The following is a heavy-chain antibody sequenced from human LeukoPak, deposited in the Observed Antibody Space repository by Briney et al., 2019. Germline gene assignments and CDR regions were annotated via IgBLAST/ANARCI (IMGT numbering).Heavy chain of an antibody. D-gene: IGHD3-10*01. CDR2: IYYSGST. V-gene: IGHV4-39*07. Sequence: SETLSLTCTVSGGSISSSSYYWGWLRQPPGKGLEWLGSIYYSGSTYYNPSLKSRVSISVDTSKNQFSLKLSSVTAADTAVYYCARDYYGSGSYPPSPYYYYGMDVWGQGTTVTVSS. CDR1: GGSISSSSYY. J-gene: IGHJ6*02. CDR3: ARDYYGSGSYPPSPYYYYGMDV.